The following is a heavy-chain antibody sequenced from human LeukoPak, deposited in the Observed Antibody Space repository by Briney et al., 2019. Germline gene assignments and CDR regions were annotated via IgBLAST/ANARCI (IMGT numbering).Heavy chain of an antibody. D-gene: IGHD2-2*03. CDR2: ISYDGSNK. CDR3: AKDLGYCSSTSCGNFDY. V-gene: IGHV3-30*04. CDR1: GFTFSSYA. Sequence: GGSLRLSCAASGFTFSSYAMHWVRQAPGKGLEWVAVISYDGSNKYYADSVKGQFTISRDNSKNTLYLQMNSLRAEDTALYYCAKDLGYCSSTSCGNFDYWGQGTLVTVSS. J-gene: IGHJ4*02.